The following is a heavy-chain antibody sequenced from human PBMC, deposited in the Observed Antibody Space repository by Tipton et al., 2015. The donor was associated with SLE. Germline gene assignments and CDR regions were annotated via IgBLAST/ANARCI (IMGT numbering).Heavy chain of an antibody. Sequence: TLSLTCTVSGGSIRSGDYYWSWIRQPPGKGLEWIGYIYYSGSTNYNPSLKSRVTISVDTSKNQFSLKLSSVTAADTAVYYCARGAPREKEYYYYYMDVWGKGTTVTVSS. CDR1: GGSIRSGDYY. J-gene: IGHJ6*03. V-gene: IGHV4-61*08. CDR2: IYYSGST. CDR3: ARGAPREKEYYYYYMDV.